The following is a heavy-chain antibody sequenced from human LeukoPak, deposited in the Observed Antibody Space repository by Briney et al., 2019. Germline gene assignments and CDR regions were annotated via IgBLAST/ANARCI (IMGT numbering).Heavy chain of an antibody. V-gene: IGHV3-74*01. CDR2: INSDGSST. CDR3: ARGGGSSWEIDY. CDR1: GFTFSSYW. J-gene: IGHJ4*02. Sequence: PGGSLRLSCVASGFTFSSYWMHWVRQAPGKGLVWVSRINSDGSSTSYADSVRGRFTISRDNAKNTLYLQMNSLRAEDTAVYYCARGGGSSWEIDYWGQGTLVTVSS. D-gene: IGHD6-13*01.